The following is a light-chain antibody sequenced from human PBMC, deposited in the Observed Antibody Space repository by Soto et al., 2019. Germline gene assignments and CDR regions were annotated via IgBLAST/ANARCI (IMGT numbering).Light chain of an antibody. J-gene: IGLJ2*01. Sequence: QSALTQPASVSGSPGQSITISCTGTSSDVGGYDYVSWYQQHPGKAPKLMIYDVSNRPSGVSNRFSASKSGNTASLTISGLQAEDEADYYCSSYTISSTLGVFGGGTQLTVL. CDR2: DVS. V-gene: IGLV2-14*01. CDR1: SSDVGGYDY. CDR3: SSYTISSTLGV.